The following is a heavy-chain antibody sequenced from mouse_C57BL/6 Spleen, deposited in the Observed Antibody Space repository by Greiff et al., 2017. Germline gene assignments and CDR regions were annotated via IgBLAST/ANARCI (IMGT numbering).Heavy chain of an antibody. CDR2: INYDGSST. Sequence: EVMLVESEGGLVQPGSSMKLSCTASGFTFSDYYMAWVRQVPEKGLEWVANINYDGSSTYYLDSLKSRFIISRDNAKNILYLQMSSLKSEDTATYYCARGLLYYGSSYAMDYWGQGTSVTVSS. D-gene: IGHD1-1*01. CDR1: GFTFSDYY. CDR3: ARGLLYYGSSYAMDY. V-gene: IGHV5-16*01. J-gene: IGHJ4*01.